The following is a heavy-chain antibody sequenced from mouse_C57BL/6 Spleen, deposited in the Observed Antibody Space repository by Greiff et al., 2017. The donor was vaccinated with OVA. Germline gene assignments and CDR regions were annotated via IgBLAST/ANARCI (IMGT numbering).Heavy chain of an antibody. CDR1: GYSITSGYD. CDR2: ISYSGST. CDR3: ARGGSRNYFDY. V-gene: IGHV3-1*01. Sequence: EVKLQESGPGMVKPSQSLSLTCTVTGYSITSGYDWHWIRHFPGNKLEWMGYISYSGSTNYNPSLKSRISITHDTSKNHFFLKLNSVTTEDTATYYCARGGSRNYFDYWGQGTTLTVSS. J-gene: IGHJ2*01.